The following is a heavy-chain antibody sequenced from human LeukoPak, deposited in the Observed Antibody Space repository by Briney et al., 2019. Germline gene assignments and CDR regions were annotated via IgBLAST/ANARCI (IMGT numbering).Heavy chain of an antibody. D-gene: IGHD1-14*01. CDR1: GFTFSNYP. J-gene: IGHJ4*02. CDR2: ITSDGSRT. Sequence: RPGGSLRLSCAASGFTFSNYPMNWVRQAPGKGLEWVSAITSDGSRTYNADSVKGRFTISRDNSKNTLYLQTNGLRADDTAVYYCAKGNTITPDYWGQGTLVTVSS. V-gene: IGHV3-23*01. CDR3: AKGNTITPDY.